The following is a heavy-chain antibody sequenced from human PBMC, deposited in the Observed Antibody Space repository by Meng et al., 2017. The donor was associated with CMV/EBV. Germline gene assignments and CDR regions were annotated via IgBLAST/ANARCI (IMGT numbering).Heavy chain of an antibody. J-gene: IGHJ4*02. CDR1: GFTFGDYA. CDR3: TRDFEVRATKGY. CDR2: IRSKAYGGTT. D-gene: IGHD1-26*01. Sequence: GESLKISCTASGFTFGDYAMSWVRQAPGKGLEWVGFIRSKAYGGTTEYAASVKGRFTISRDDSKSIAYLQMNSLKTEDTAVYYCTRDFEVRATKGYWGQGTLVTVSS. V-gene: IGHV3-49*04.